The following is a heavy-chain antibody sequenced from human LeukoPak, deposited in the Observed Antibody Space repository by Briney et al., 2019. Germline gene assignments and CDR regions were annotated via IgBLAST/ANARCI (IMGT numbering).Heavy chain of an antibody. CDR2: ISYHGINK. V-gene: IGHV3-30*03. D-gene: IGHD4-11*01. CDR1: GFTFGSYG. Sequence: HSGGSLRLSCAASGFTFGSYGMHWVRQAPGKGLEWVSVISYHGINKSYADSVKGRFTISRDNSMNTLYLQMNSLRAEDTAVYYCARETGDYSNYGPGDYWGQGTLVTVSS. J-gene: IGHJ4*02. CDR3: ARETGDYSNYGPGDY.